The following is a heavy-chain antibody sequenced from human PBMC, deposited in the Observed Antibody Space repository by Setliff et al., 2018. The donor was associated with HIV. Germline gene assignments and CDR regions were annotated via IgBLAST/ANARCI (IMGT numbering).Heavy chain of an antibody. CDR1: GFTFSSYS. J-gene: IGHJ4*02. D-gene: IGHD3-22*01. Sequence: GSLRLSCAASGFTFSSYSMNWVRQAPGKGLEWVSSISLSSTYLDYADSVKCRFAISRDIAKNSLYLQMNSLRAEDTAVYYCASTPSPSYYYDSSGNYYAYYFDYWGQGTLVTVSS. CDR3: ASTPSPSYYYDSSGNYYAYYFDY. V-gene: IGHV3-21*06. CDR2: ISLSSTYL.